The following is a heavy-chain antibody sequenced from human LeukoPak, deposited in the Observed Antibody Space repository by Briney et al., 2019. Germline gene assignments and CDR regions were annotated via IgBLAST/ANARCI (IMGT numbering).Heavy chain of an antibody. J-gene: IGHJ4*02. CDR3: ARVDTTYDLPDY. CDR1: GCTFTGYY. D-gene: IGHD3-3*01. V-gene: IGHV1-2*06. Sequence: ASVKVSCKASGCTFTGYYMHWVRQAPGQGLEWMGRINPNSGGTNYAQKFQGRVTMTRDTSISTAYMELSRLRSDDTAVYYCARVDTTYDLPDYWGQGTLVTVSS. CDR2: INPNSGGT.